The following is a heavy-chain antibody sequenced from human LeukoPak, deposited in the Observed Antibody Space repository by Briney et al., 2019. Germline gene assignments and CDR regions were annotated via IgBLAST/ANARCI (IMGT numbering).Heavy chain of an antibody. CDR2: IYTSGST. CDR3: ARDMNKRALNYGYNWFDP. V-gene: IGHV4-4*07. D-gene: IGHD4-11*01. J-gene: IGHJ5*02. CDR1: GGSISSYY. Sequence: SETLSLTCTVSGGSISSYYWSWIRQPAGKGLEWIGRIYTSGSTNYNPSLKSRVTISVDTSKNQFSLKLSSVTAADTAVYYCARDMNKRALNYGYNWFDPWGQGTLVTVSS.